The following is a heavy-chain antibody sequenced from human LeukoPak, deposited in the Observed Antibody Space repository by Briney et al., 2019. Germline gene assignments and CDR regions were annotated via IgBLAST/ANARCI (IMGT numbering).Heavy chain of an antibody. CDR1: GGSISSYY. Sequence: SETLSLTCTVSGGSISSYYWSWIRQPPGKGLEWIGYIYYSGSTTYNPSLKSRVTISVDTSKNQFSLKLSSVTAADAAAYYCAREGRLGELSFELDYWGQGTLVTVSS. CDR3: AREGRLGELSFELDY. CDR2: IYYSGST. V-gene: IGHV4-59*01. J-gene: IGHJ4*02. D-gene: IGHD3-16*02.